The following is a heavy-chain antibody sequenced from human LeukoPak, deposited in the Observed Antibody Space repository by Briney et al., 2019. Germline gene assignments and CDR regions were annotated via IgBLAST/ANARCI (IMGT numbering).Heavy chain of an antibody. J-gene: IGHJ6*02. D-gene: IGHD6-13*01. V-gene: IGHV1-18*01. CDR3: ARELGGSSWYGMDV. Sequence: ASVKVSCKASGYTFASYGISWVRQAPGQGLEWMGWISAYTANTNYAQNLQGRVTMTTDTSTSTAYMELRSLRSDDTAVYYCARELGGSSWYGMDVWGQGTTVTVSS. CDR1: GYTFASYG. CDR2: ISAYTANT.